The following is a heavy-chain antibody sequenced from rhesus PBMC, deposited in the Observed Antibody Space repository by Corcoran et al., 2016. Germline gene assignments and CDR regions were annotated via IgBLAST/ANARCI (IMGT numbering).Heavy chain of an antibody. V-gene: IGHV4-99*01. CDR2: INNRGST. J-gene: IGHJ5-2*01. CDR1: GYSISSGSD. Sequence: QVQLQESGPGLVKPSEPLSPTCAVSGYSISSGSDWGWIRQPQGKGLEYIGYINNRGSTYYNPSLKSRVTISKDTSKNQFSLKLSSVTAADTAVYYCARRDFWGQGVLVTVSS. CDR3: ARRDF.